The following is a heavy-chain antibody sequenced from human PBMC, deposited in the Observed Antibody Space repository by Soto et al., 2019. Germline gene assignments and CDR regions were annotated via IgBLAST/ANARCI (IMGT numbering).Heavy chain of an antibody. J-gene: IGHJ4*02. D-gene: IGHD3-3*01. Sequence: EVQLVESGGGVVQPGGSLRLSCAASEFTFSTYWMHWVRQAPGKGLVWVSRINPDGSHTDHADSVKGRFTISRDYSKTTAYLQMNRLRAEDTAVYYCARDRSASYYFWSGDDYWGQGTLVTVSS. CDR3: ARDRSASYYFWSGDDY. CDR1: EFTFSTYW. V-gene: IGHV3-74*01. CDR2: INPDGSHT.